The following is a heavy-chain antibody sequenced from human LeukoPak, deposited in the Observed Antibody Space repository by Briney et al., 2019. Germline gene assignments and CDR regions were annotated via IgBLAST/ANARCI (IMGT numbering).Heavy chain of an antibody. J-gene: IGHJ4*02. CDR3: AKPYCSGGTCYSVWDYYFDF. V-gene: IGHV3-23*01. CDR1: GFTFSSYA. CDR2: ISGSGGST. Sequence: GGSLRLSCAASGFTFSSYAMSWVRQAPGKGLEWVSSISGSGGSTYYADSVKGRFTISRDNSKNTLYLQMNSLRAEDTAVYYCAKPYCSGGTCYSVWDYYFDFWGQGPLVTVSS. D-gene: IGHD2-15*01.